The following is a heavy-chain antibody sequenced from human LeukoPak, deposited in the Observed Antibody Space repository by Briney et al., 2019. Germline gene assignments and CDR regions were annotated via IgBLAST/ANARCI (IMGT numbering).Heavy chain of an antibody. Sequence: PSETLSLTCTVSGGSISSSNWWSWVRQPPGKGLEWIGEIYHSGSTNYNPSLESRVTISVDKSKNQFSLKLSSVTAADTAVYYCARYMVRGVLDYWGQGTLVTVSS. V-gene: IGHV4-4*02. CDR3: ARYMVRGVLDY. J-gene: IGHJ4*02. CDR2: IYHSGST. D-gene: IGHD3-10*01. CDR1: GGSISSSNW.